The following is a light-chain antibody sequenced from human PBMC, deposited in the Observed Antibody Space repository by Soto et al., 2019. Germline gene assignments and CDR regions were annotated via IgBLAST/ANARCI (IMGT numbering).Light chain of an antibody. CDR2: QNT. J-gene: IGLJ3*02. V-gene: IGLV3-1*01. Sequence: SYDLTQPPSVSVSPGQTASITCSGDKLGDKYTCWYQQKPGQSPVLLIYQNTKRPSGIPERFSGSNSGNTATLTISGTQAMDEADYYCQAWGMRVFGGGTKLTVL. CDR1: KLGDKY. CDR3: QAWGMRV.